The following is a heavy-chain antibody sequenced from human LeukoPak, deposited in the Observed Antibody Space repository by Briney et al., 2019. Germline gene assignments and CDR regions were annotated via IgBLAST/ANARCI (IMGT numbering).Heavy chain of an antibody. CDR2: ISSSGSYI. CDR3: AREHYMDV. J-gene: IGHJ6*03. CDR1: GFTFSSYS. Sequence: GGSLRLSCAASGFTFSSYSMNWVRQAPGEGLGWVSSISSSGSYIYYADSVKGRFNISRDNAKNALYLQMNSLRAEDTAVYCRAREHYMDVWGKGTTVTASS. V-gene: IGHV3-21*01.